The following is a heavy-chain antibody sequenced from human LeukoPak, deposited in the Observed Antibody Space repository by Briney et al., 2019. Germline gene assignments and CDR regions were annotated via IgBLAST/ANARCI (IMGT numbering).Heavy chain of an antibody. CDR3: AREPQLDY. J-gene: IGHJ4*02. CDR1: GFTFSCYE. D-gene: IGHD3-10*01. CDR2: ISTSGSTI. V-gene: IGHV3-48*03. Sequence: GGSLRLSCVGSGFTFSCYEMNWVRQAPGKGLEWISYISTSGSTIYYADSVKGRFTISRDNAEDSLYLQMNSLGADDTAVYYCAREPQLDYWGQGTLVTVSS.